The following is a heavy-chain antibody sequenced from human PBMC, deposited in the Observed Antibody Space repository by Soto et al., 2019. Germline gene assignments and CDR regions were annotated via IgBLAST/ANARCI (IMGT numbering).Heavy chain of an antibody. V-gene: IGHV3-23*01. CDR1: GFTFSSYA. CDR2: ISGSGGST. CDR3: AKGKIGSGWSTSQYYFDY. Sequence: GESLKISCAASGFTFSSYAMSWVRQAPGKGLEWVSAISGSGGSTYYADSVKGRFTISRDNSKNTLYLQMNSLRAEDTAVYYCAKGKIGSGWSTSQYYFDYWGQGTLVTVSS. J-gene: IGHJ4*02. D-gene: IGHD6-19*01.